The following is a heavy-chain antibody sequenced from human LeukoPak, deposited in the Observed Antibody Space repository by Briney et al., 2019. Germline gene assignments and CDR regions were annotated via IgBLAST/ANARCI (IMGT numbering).Heavy chain of an antibody. CDR2: ISAYNGNT. V-gene: IGHV1-18*01. CDR1: GYTFTSYG. Sequence: ASVKVSCKASGYTFTSYGISWVRQAPGQGLEWMGWISAYNGNTNYAQKLQGRVTMTTDTSTGTAYMELRSLRSDDTAVYYCARAPTTVTKNWFGPWGQGTLVTVSS. D-gene: IGHD4-11*01. J-gene: IGHJ5*02. CDR3: ARAPTTVTKNWFGP.